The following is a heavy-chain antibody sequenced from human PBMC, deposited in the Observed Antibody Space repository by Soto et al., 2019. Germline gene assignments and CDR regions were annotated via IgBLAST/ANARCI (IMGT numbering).Heavy chain of an antibody. Sequence: GGSLRLSCAASGFTFSSYAMHWVRQAPGKGLEWVAVISYDGSNKYYADSVKGRFTISRDNSKNTLYLQMNSLRAEDTAVYYCARDMGGNSFGFDYWGQGTLVTVSS. CDR2: ISYDGSNK. V-gene: IGHV3-30*04. D-gene: IGHD3-16*01. CDR3: ARDMGGNSFGFDY. CDR1: GFTFSSYA. J-gene: IGHJ4*02.